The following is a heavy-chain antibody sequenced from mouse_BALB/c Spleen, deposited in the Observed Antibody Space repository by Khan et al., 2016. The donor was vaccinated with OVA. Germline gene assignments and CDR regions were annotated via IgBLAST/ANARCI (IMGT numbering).Heavy chain of an antibody. CDR2: INPSTGYS. D-gene: IGHD1-1*01. CDR3: ANHGSSSAWFAY. V-gene: IGHV1-7*01. J-gene: IGHJ3*01. Sequence: QVQLKQSGAELAKPGASVKMSCKASGYTFTSYWMHWVKQRPGQGLEWIGYINPSTGYSEYNQKFKDKATLTADKSSSTAYMQLSSLTSDDSAVYYCANHGSSSAWFAYWDQEALVTVS. CDR1: GYTFTSYW.